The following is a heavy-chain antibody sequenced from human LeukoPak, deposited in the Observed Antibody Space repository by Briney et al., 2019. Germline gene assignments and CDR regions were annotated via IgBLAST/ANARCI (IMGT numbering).Heavy chain of an antibody. J-gene: IGHJ4*02. Sequence: PSETLSLTCTLSGGSISSAGYYWAWIRQPPGKGLEWIGSIYYSGSTYYNPSLKSRVTISVDTSKNQFSLKLSSVAAADTALYYCARRLSYYDHFDYWGQGNLVTVSS. CDR1: GGSISSAGYY. V-gene: IGHV4-39*01. CDR3: ARRLSYYDHFDY. D-gene: IGHD3-22*01. CDR2: IYYSGST.